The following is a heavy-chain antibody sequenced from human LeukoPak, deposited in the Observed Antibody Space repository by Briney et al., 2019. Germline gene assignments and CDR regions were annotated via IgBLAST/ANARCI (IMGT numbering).Heavy chain of an antibody. V-gene: IGHV3-33*01. CDR3: ARDLGILWFGELPGLDY. Sequence: GGSLRLSCAASGFTFNSYGMHWVRQAPGKGLEWVAVIWYDGSNKYYADSVKGRFTISRDNSKNTLYLQMNSLRAEDTAVYYCARDLGILWFGELPGLDYWGQGTLVTVSS. J-gene: IGHJ4*02. CDR2: IWYDGSNK. D-gene: IGHD3-10*01. CDR1: GFTFNSYG.